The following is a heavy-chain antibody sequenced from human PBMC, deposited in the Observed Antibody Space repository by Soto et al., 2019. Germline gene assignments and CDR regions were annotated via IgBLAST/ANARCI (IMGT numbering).Heavy chain of an antibody. CDR1: GFTFSSYT. V-gene: IGHV3-23*01. CDR2: ISGSGGST. CDR3: AKDESHPPYSNY. Sequence: GGSLRLSCAASGFTFSSYTMSWVRQAPGKGLEWVSAISGSGGSTYYADSVKGRFTISRDNSKNTLYLQMNSLRAEDTAVYYCAKDESHPPYSNYWGQGTLVTVSS. J-gene: IGHJ4*02. D-gene: IGHD4-4*01.